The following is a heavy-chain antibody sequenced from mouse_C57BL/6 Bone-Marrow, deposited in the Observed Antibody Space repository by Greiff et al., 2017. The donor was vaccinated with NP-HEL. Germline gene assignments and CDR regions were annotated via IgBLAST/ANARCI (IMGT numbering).Heavy chain of an antibody. CDR3: AKNNYGRKNY. V-gene: IGHV5-4*03. J-gene: IGHJ2*01. Sequence: EVKLMESGGGLVKPGGSLKLSCAASGFTFSSYAMSWVRQTPEKRLEWVATISDGGSYTYYPDNVKGRFTISRDNAKNNLYLQMSHLKSEDTAMYYCAKNNYGRKNYWGQGTTLTVSS. CDR2: ISDGGSYT. CDR1: GFTFSSYA. D-gene: IGHD1-1*01.